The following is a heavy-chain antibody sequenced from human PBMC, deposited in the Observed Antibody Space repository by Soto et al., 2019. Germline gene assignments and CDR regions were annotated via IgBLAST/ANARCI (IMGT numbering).Heavy chain of an antibody. V-gene: IGHV4-34*01. CDR3: ARLTADYDFWSGSDYYYYMDV. D-gene: IGHD3-3*01. CDR2: INHSGST. J-gene: IGHJ6*03. Sequence: SETLSLTCAVYGGSFSGYYWSWIRQPPGKGLEWIGEINHSGSTNYNPSLKSRVTLSVDTSKNQFSLKLSSVTAADTAVYYCARLTADYDFWSGSDYYYYMDVWGKGTTVTVSS. CDR1: GGSFSGYY.